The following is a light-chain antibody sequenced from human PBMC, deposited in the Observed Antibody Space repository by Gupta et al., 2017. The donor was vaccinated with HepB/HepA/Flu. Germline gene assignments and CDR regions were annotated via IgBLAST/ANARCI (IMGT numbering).Light chain of an antibody. Sequence: EILMTQSPVTLSVSPGERATLSCRASQSVTSNLAWYQQRPGQAPRLLIYGASTTAPGIPARFSGSGSGTEFTHTISSLQSEDFAVYYCHQYDDWPPTFGQGTKVEIK. CDR1: QSVTSN. CDR3: HQYDDWPPT. CDR2: GAS. V-gene: IGKV3-15*01. J-gene: IGKJ1*01.